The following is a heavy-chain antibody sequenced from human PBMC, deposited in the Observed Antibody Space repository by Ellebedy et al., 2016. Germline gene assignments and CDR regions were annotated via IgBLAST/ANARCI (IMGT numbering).Heavy chain of an antibody. V-gene: IGHV1-69*04. D-gene: IGHD2-2*01. CDR1: GGTFSSYA. CDR3: ARLPTVPAAIRLKDNWFDP. Sequence: ASVKVSCKASGGTFSSYAISWVRQAPGQGLEWMGRIIPILGIANYAQKFQGRVTITADKSTSTAYMELSSPRSEDTAVYYCARLPTVPAAIRLKDNWFDPWGQGTLVTVSS. CDR2: IIPILGIA. J-gene: IGHJ5*02.